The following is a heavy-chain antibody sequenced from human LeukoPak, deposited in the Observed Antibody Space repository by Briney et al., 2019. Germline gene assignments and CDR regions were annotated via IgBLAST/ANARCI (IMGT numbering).Heavy chain of an antibody. CDR3: AKELRYYYDSSGSDAFDI. D-gene: IGHD3-22*01. Sequence: GGSLRLSCAASGFTFDDYAMHWVRHAPGKGLEWVSGISWNSGSIGYADSVKGRFTISRDNAKNSLYLQMNSLRAEDTALYYCAKELRYYYDSSGSDAFDIWGQGTVVTVSS. CDR1: GFTFDDYA. CDR2: ISWNSGSI. V-gene: IGHV3-9*01. J-gene: IGHJ3*02.